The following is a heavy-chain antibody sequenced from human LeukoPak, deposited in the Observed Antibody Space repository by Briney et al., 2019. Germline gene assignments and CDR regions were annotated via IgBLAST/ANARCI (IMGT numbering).Heavy chain of an antibody. CDR1: GGSISSYY. CDR3: ARLKLTTDAFDI. CDR2: IYTTVTT. Sequence: SETLSLTCTVSGGSISSYYWSWIRQPAGKGLEWIGRIYTTVTTNYNSALKSRLTMSVDTSKNQFSLKLSSVTAADTAVYYCARLKLTTDAFDIWGQGTMVTVSS. D-gene: IGHD4-11*01. V-gene: IGHV4-4*07. J-gene: IGHJ3*02.